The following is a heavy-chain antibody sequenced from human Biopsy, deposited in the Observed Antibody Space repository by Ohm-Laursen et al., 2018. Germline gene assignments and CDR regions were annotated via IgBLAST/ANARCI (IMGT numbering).Heavy chain of an antibody. V-gene: IGHV4-4*07. Sequence: SETLSLTCSVSGGLNSNYYWSWVRQSAGKGLEWIGRLYTSGDTNYNPSLKSRVSVSEDTSRRQFSLRLTSVTAAATAVYYCATGPKRLTGTSYFESWGRGILVTVSS. CDR2: LYTSGDT. CDR3: ATGPKRLTGTSYFES. D-gene: IGHD1-7*01. CDR1: GGLNSNYY. J-gene: IGHJ4*02.